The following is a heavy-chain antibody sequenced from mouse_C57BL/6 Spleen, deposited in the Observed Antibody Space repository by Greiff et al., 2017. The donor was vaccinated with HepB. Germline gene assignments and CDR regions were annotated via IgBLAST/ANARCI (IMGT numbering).Heavy chain of an antibody. Sequence: VKLVESGPELVKPGASVKLSCKASGYTFTSYDINWVKQRPGQGLEWIGWIYPRDGSTKYNEKFKGKATLTVDTSSSTAYMELHSLTSEDSAVYFCARKNYYGSSSGVYWYFDVWGTGTTVTVSS. CDR3: ARKNYYGSSSGVYWYFDV. V-gene: IGHV1-85*01. J-gene: IGHJ1*03. CDR1: GYTFTSYD. CDR2: IYPRDGST. D-gene: IGHD1-1*01.